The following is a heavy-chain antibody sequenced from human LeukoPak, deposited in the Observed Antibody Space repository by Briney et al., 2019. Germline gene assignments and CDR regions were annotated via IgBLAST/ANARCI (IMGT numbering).Heavy chain of an antibody. CDR2: IYYSGST. V-gene: IGHV4-30-4*01. Sequence: SETLSLTCTVSGGSISTGDYYWTWIRQPPGKGLEWIGYIYYSGSTYYNPSLRSRVTISVDTSKYQFSLNLSSVTAADTAVYYCARVGVVRGVLEIWGQGALVTVSS. CDR1: GGSISTGDYY. D-gene: IGHD3-10*01. CDR3: ARVGVVRGVLEI. J-gene: IGHJ4*02.